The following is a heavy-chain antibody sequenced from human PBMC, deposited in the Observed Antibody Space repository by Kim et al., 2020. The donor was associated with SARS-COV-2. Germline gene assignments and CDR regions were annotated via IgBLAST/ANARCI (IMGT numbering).Heavy chain of an antibody. J-gene: IGHJ6*02. CDR3: AKDWRFEGTYYYDSSGYPLGGMDV. CDR1: GFTFDGYA. V-gene: IGHV3-9*01. D-gene: IGHD3-22*01. CDR2: ISWSSGSI. Sequence: GGSLRLSCAASGFTFDGYAMHWVRQAPGKGLEWVSGISWSSGSIVYADSVKGRFTISRDNAKNSLYLQMNSLRAEDTALYYCAKDWRFEGTYYYDSSGYPLGGMDVWGQGDTVTVSS.